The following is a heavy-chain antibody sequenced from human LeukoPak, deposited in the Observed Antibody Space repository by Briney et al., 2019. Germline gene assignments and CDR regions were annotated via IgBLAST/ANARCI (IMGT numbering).Heavy chain of an antibody. CDR3: ARDGGAALSLDI. CDR2: IIPIFGTA. CDR1: GGTFSSYA. D-gene: IGHD3-16*01. Sequence: SVKVSCKASGGTFSSYAISWVRQAPGQGLEWMGGIIPIFGTANYAQKFQGRVTITADESTSTAYMELSSLRPEDTAVYYCARDGGAALSLDIWGQGTMVTVSS. V-gene: IGHV1-69*13. J-gene: IGHJ3*02.